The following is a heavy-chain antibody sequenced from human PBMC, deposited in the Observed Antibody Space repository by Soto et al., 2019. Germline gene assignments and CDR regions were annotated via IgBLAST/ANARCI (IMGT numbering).Heavy chain of an antibody. J-gene: IGHJ5*02. CDR1: GGSISSGGYS. CDR2: IYHSGST. V-gene: IGHV4-30-2*01. D-gene: IGHD3-16*01. Sequence: QLQLQESGSGLVKPSQTLSLTCAVSGGSISSGGYSWSWIRQPPGKGLEWIGYIYHSGSTYYNPSLQSRVTISVDRAKNQFSLKLSSVTAADTAVYYCARVSGGDWFDPWGQGTLVTVSS. CDR3: ARVSGGDWFDP.